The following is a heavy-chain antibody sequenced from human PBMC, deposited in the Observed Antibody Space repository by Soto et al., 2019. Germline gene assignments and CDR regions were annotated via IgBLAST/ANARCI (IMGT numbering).Heavy chain of an antibody. CDR2: IYSNDNR. V-gene: IGHV3-53*01. J-gene: IGHJ4*01. CDR1: GFTVSNKY. CDR3: ASQTTPSERYYY. D-gene: IGHD2-15*01. Sequence: GGSLRLSCVASGFTVSNKYMSWVRQAPGKGLEWVSIIYSNDNRYYADSVKGRFTISRDNSKNTLYLYMNSLRADDTAVYYCASQTTPSERYYYWGHGTLVTVSS.